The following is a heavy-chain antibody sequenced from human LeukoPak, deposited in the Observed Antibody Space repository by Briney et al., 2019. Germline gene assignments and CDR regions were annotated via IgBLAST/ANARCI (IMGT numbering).Heavy chain of an antibody. CDR3: ARVTGAGLAYWYFNL. D-gene: IGHD3-9*01. V-gene: IGHV4-38-2*02. J-gene: IGHJ2*01. CDR1: RYSISSGYY. Sequence: PSETLSLTRTLSRYSISSGYYWGWIRQPPGKGLGWIGSIYHSGTNYYNPSLESRVTMSVDTSKNQFSPKLSSVTAADTAMYYCARVTGAGLAYWYFNLWGRSTLVTVSS. CDR2: IYHSGTN.